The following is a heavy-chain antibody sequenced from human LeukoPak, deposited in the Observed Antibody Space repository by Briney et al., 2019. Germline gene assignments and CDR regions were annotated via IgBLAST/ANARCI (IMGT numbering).Heavy chain of an antibody. V-gene: IGHV3-23*01. CDR3: ATAGGSSGSYPLIY. Sequence: PGGSLRLSCAASGFTFSNYAMNWVRKAPGKGLERVSVITGSGGTTFYADSVKGRFTISRDNSKNTVFLQMNSLRAEDTAVYYCATAGGSSGSYPLIYWGQGILVTVSS. D-gene: IGHD6-19*01. CDR2: ITGSGGTT. J-gene: IGHJ4*02. CDR1: GFTFSNYA.